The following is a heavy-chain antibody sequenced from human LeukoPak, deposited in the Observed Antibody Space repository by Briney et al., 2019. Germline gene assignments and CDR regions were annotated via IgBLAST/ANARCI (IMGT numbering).Heavy chain of an antibody. J-gene: IGHJ6*03. Sequence: SETLSLTCTVADGSISPYYWSWIRQPPGKGLEWLGYIYHSGSTTYNPSPKSRVTISLDTSKNQISLNLSSVTAADTAVYFCARRRGQSSGPSYYYFYMDVWGKGTTVTVSS. CDR3: ARRRGQSSGPSYYYFYMDV. CDR2: IYHSGST. CDR1: DGSISPYY. V-gene: IGHV4-59*01. D-gene: IGHD2-8*02.